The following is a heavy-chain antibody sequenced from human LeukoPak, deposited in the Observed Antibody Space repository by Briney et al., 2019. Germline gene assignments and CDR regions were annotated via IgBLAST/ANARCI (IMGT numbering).Heavy chain of an antibody. CDR1: GYTFTGYY. Sequence: ASVKVSCKASGYTFTGYYMHWVRQAPGQGLEWMGWINPNSGGTNYAQKFQGRVTMTRDTSISTAYMELSRLRSDDTAVYYCARRGSGYPSDAFDIWGQGTMVTVSS. D-gene: IGHD3-22*01. CDR2: INPNSGGT. J-gene: IGHJ3*02. V-gene: IGHV1-2*02. CDR3: ARRGSGYPSDAFDI.